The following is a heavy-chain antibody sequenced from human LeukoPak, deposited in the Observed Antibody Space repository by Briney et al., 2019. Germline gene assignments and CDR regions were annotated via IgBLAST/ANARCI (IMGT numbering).Heavy chain of an antibody. CDR1: GGSISSYD. CDR3: ARYGSAHWFDP. V-gene: IGHV4-59*01. J-gene: IGHJ5*02. Sequence: PSETLSLTCTVSGGSISSYDWSWIRQPPGKGLEWIGFIRYSGSTNYNPSLKSRVTISVDTSKNQFPLRMASVTAADTAVYYCARYGSAHWFDPWGQGTLVTVFS. CDR2: IRYSGST. D-gene: IGHD4-17*01.